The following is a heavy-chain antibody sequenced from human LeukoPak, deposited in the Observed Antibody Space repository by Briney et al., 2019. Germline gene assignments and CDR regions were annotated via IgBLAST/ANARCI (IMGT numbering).Heavy chain of an antibody. V-gene: IGHV4-34*01. D-gene: IGHD3-22*01. CDR2: INHSGST. CDR3: ARVVVITTAAFDI. CDR1: GFTFSTYA. J-gene: IGHJ3*02. Sequence: PGGSLRLSCAASGFTFSTYAMSWIRQPPGKGLEWIGEINHSGSTNYNPSLKSRVTISVDTSKNQFSLKLSSVTAADTAVYYCARVVVITTAAFDIWGQGTMVTVSS.